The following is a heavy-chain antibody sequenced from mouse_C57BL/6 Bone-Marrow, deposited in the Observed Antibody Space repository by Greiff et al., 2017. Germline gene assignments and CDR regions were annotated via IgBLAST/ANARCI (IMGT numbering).Heavy chain of an antibody. CDR3: ARSYDYDDYTMDY. D-gene: IGHD2-4*01. CDR1: GYTFTNYW. Sequence: QVQLQQPGAELVKPGASVKLSCKASGYTFTNYWMHWVKQRPGQGLEWIGMMQPNCGSPDYNEKFKSEATLSVDKSSRTAYMELSSLTSEDSAVYYCARSYDYDDYTMDYWGQGTSVTVSS. CDR2: MQPNCGSP. V-gene: IGHV1-64*01. J-gene: IGHJ4*01.